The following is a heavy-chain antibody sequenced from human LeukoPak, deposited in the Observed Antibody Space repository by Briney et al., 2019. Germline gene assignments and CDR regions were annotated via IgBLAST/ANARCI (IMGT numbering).Heavy chain of an antibody. D-gene: IGHD4-17*01. Sequence: SETLSLTCTVSGGSISSYYWSWIRQPPGKGLEWIGYIYYSGSTNYNPSLKSRVTISVDTSKNQFSLKLSSVTAADTAVYYCARGKTTVTTFTDFDYWGQGTLVTVSS. CDR1: GGSISSYY. CDR2: IYYSGST. CDR3: ARGKTTVTTFTDFDY. V-gene: IGHV4-59*08. J-gene: IGHJ4*02.